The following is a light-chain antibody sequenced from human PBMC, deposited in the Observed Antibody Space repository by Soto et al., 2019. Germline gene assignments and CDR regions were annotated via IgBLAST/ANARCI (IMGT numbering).Light chain of an antibody. J-gene: IGKJ1*01. Sequence: DIQMTQSPSILSASVGDIVTITCRASQSIGSWLAWYQQTEGKAPKVLIYKASNLERGVPSRFSGSGSGTEFPLTISSLQAADFATYYCQQYSSFPWTFGQGTKVDIK. CDR2: KAS. CDR1: QSIGSW. CDR3: QQYSSFPWT. V-gene: IGKV1-5*03.